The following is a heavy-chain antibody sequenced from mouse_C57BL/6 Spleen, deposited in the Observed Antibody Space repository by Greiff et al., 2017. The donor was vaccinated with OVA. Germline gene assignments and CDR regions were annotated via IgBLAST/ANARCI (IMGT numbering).Heavy chain of an antibody. Sequence: QVQLKQPGAELVKPGASVKMSCKASGYTFTSYWITWVKQRPGQGLEWIGDIYPGSGSTNYNEKFKSKATLTVDTSSSTAYMQLSSLTSEDSAVYYCARDGYYEVYYAMDYWGQGTSVTVSS. D-gene: IGHD2-3*01. CDR2: IYPGSGST. J-gene: IGHJ4*01. CDR1: GYTFTSYW. V-gene: IGHV1-55*01. CDR3: ARDGYYEVYYAMDY.